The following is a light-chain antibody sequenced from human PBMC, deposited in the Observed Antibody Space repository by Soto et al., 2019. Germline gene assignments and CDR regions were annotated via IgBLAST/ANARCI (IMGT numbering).Light chain of an antibody. CDR2: DIS. CDR1: QSVSSN. J-gene: IGKJ2*01. Sequence: ETGRTQSPATLSVSPGERATLSCRASQSVSSNLAWYQQKPGQPPRLLIYDISTRATGIPDRFSGSGSGTDFTLTISNLEPEDFAVYYCQQYGSSPYTFGQGTKLEIK. V-gene: IGKV3-20*01. CDR3: QQYGSSPYT.